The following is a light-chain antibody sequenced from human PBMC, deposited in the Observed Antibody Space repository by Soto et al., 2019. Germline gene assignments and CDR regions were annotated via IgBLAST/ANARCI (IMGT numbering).Light chain of an antibody. Sequence: IQMTQSPSSLSASVGERVTITCRASQRIRTDLNWYQQRPGKAPKVLIYVASTLQSGVPSRFSGSASGTDFNLTITSLQPEDFVLYDCQQSYKNPHTFCGGTRVELK. CDR3: QQSYKNPHT. CDR2: VAS. CDR1: QRIRTD. V-gene: IGKV1-39*01. J-gene: IGKJ4*01.